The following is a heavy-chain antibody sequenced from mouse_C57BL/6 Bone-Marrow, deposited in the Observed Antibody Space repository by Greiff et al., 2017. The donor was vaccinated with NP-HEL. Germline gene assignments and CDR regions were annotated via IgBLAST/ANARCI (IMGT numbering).Heavy chain of an antibody. CDR3: ARLRLDY. V-gene: IGHV1-7*01. CDR2: INPSSGYT. J-gene: IGHJ2*01. D-gene: IGHD1-1*01. Sequence: VQLQESGAELVKPGASVKLSCKASGYTFTSYWMHWVKQRPGQGLEWIGYINPSSGYTKYNQKFKDKATLTADKSSSTAYMQLSSLTYEGSADYDCARLRLDYWGQGTTLTVSS. CDR1: GYTFTSYW.